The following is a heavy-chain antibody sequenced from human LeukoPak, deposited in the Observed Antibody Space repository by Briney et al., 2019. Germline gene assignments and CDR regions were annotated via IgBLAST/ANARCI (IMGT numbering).Heavy chain of an antibody. Sequence: GGSLRLSCAASGFTFSSYWMGWVRQAPGKRLEWVANMNIDGGEKYYADSAKGRFTISRDNARNSVYLQMNSLRVEDTAVYYCARDPVEWELLLDYWGQGTLVTVSS. J-gene: IGHJ4*02. V-gene: IGHV3-7*01. CDR3: ARDPVEWELLLDY. CDR2: MNIDGGEK. D-gene: IGHD1-26*01. CDR1: GFTFSSYW.